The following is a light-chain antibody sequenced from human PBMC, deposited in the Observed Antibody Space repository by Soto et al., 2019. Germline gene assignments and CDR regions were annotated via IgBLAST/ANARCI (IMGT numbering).Light chain of an antibody. Sequence: IVMTQSPATLYVSAGERATLSWGASQSVSSKLAWYQQKPGQAPRLLIYGDSTRATGIPARFSGSASGTEFTLTIRSLQSEDVAVYYGQQYQKWPPSTFRQGTKVDIK. CDR2: GDS. J-gene: IGKJ1*01. V-gene: IGKV3D-15*01. CDR1: QSVSSK. CDR3: QQYQKWPPST.